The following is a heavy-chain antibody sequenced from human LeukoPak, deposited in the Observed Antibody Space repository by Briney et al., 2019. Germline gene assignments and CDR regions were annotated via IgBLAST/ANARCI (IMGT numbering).Heavy chain of an antibody. D-gene: IGHD4-17*01. CDR1: GFTVSSNY. CDR2: IYSGGST. J-gene: IGHJ3*02. Sequence: EAGGSLRLSCAASGFTVSSNYISWVRQAPGKGLEWVSVIYSGGSTYYADSVKGRFTISRDNSKNTLYLQMNSLRAEDTAVYYCAREQGTVTTDDAFDIWGQGTMVTVSS. V-gene: IGHV3-53*01. CDR3: AREQGTVTTDDAFDI.